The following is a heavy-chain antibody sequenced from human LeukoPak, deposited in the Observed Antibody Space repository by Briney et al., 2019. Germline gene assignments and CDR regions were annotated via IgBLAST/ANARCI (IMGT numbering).Heavy chain of an antibody. CDR1: GYTFTGYY. D-gene: IGHD6-13*01. Sequence: ASVKVSCKASGYTFTGYYMHWVRQAPGQGLEWMGRINPNSGGTNYAQKFQGRVTMTRDTSISTAYMELSRLRSDDTAVYYCARTAGNADLCFDYWGQGTLVTVSS. CDR3: ARTAGNADLCFDY. J-gene: IGHJ4*02. V-gene: IGHV1-2*06. CDR2: INPNSGGT.